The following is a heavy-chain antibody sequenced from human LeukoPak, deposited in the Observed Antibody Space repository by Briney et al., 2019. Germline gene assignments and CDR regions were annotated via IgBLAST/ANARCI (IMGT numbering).Heavy chain of an antibody. Sequence: SETLSLTCAVYGESFSGYYWSWIRQPPGKGLEWIGEINHSGSTNYNPSLKSRVTISVDTSKNQFSLKLSSVTAADTAVYYCASLWPYQLSAFDIWGQGTLVTVSS. V-gene: IGHV4-34*01. CDR3: ASLWPYQLSAFDI. CDR1: GESFSGYY. CDR2: INHSGST. D-gene: IGHD2-2*01. J-gene: IGHJ3*02.